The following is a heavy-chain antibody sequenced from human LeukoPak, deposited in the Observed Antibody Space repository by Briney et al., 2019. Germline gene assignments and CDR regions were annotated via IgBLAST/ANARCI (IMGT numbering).Heavy chain of an antibody. CDR3: AKTLNVWGSYPASEYFQH. Sequence: GGSLRLSCAASGFTFSSYGMHWVRQAPGKGLEWVAFIRYDGSNKYYADSVKGRFTISRDNSKNTLYLQMNSLRAEDTAVYYCAKTLNVWGSYPASEYFQHWGQGALVTVYS. J-gene: IGHJ1*01. D-gene: IGHD3-16*02. CDR1: GFTFSSYG. CDR2: IRYDGSNK. V-gene: IGHV3-30*02.